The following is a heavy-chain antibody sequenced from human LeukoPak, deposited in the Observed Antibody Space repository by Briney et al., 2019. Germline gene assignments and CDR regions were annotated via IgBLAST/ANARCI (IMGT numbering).Heavy chain of an antibody. D-gene: IGHD3-3*01. CDR2: IIPIFGTA. CDR3: ARGTIFGVVQGYFDY. V-gene: IGHV1-69*01. CDR1: GGTFSSYA. J-gene: IGHJ4*02. Sequence: SVKVSCKASGGTFSSYAISWVRQAPGQGLEWMGGIIPIFGTANYAQKFQGRVTITADESTSTAYMELSSLRSEDTAVYYCARGTIFGVVQGYFDYWGQGTLVTVSS.